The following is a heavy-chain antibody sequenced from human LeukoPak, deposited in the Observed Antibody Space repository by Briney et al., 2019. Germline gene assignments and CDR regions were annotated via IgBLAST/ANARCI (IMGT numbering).Heavy chain of an antibody. CDR2: ISYDGSNK. V-gene: IGHV3-30*18. D-gene: IGHD4-17*01. Sequence: GGSLRLSCAASGSTFSNYAMSWVRQAPDRGLEWVAVISYDGSNKYYADSVKGRFTISRDNSKNTLYLQMNSLRAEDTAVYYCAKDNYGDYGSPVDYWGQGTLVTVSS. CDR3: AKDNYGDYGSPVDY. J-gene: IGHJ4*02. CDR1: GSTFSNYA.